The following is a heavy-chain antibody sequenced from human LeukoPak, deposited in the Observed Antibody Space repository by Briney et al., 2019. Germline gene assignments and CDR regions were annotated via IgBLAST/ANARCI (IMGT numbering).Heavy chain of an antibody. J-gene: IGHJ4*02. CDR3: ARDVLVGASTTYFDY. V-gene: IGHV4-4*07. CDR1: GGSISSYY. Sequence: SETLSLTCTVSGGSISSYYWSWIRQPAGKGLEWIGRIYTSGRTDYNPSLKSRVTMSVDTSKNQFSLKLSSVTAADTAVYYCARDVLVGASTTYFDYWGQGTLVTVSS. CDR2: IYTSGRT. D-gene: IGHD1-26*01.